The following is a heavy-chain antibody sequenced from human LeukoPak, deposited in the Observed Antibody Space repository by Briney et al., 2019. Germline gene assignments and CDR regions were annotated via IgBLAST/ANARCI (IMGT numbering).Heavy chain of an antibody. J-gene: IGHJ4*02. CDR3: AKPARTDYTDY. CDR2: INGSGGST. V-gene: IGHV3-23*01. CDR1: GFTFSSHA. D-gene: IGHD1-14*01. Sequence: GGTLRLSCAASGFTFSSHAMNWVRQAPGKGLEWVSGINGSGGSTYYAGSVKGRFTISRDNSKNTLYLQMNSLRAEDTAVYYCAKPARTDYTDYWGQGTLVTVSS.